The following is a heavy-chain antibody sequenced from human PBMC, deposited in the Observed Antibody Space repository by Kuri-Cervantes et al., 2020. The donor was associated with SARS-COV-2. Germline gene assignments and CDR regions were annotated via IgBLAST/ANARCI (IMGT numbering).Heavy chain of an antibody. D-gene: IGHD2-2*01. Sequence: GESLKISCAASGFTVSSNYMSWVRQAPGKGLEWVSVIYGGGSTYYADSVKGRFTISRDNSKNTLYLQMNSLRAEDTAVYYCARVRMPAYYFDYWGQGTLVTVSS. CDR2: IYGGGST. V-gene: IGHV3-53*01. CDR3: ARVRMPAYYFDY. CDR1: GFTVSSNY. J-gene: IGHJ4*02.